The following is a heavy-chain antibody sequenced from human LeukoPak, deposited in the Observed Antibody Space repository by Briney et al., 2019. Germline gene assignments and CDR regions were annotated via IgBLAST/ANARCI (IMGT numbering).Heavy chain of an antibody. CDR1: GDSVSSYSAA. V-gene: IGHV6-1*01. CDR2: TYYRSKWYN. CDR3: ARSCGHDAFDI. J-gene: IGHJ3*02. D-gene: IGHD2-21*01. Sequence: SQTLSLTCAIPGDSVSSYSAAWSWIRQSPSRGLEWLGRTYYRSKWYNDYAVSVKSRITINPDTSKNQFSLQLTSVTPEDTAVYYCARSCGHDAFDIWGQGTMVTVSS.